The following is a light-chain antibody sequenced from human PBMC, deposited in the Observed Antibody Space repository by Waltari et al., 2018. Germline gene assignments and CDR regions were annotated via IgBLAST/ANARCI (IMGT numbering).Light chain of an antibody. CDR3: QRYNSAPLT. V-gene: IGKV1-27*01. J-gene: IGKJ4*01. CDR2: AAS. CDR1: QGISNS. Sequence: DIQMNQSQSSLSASVGDRVTITCRASQGISNSLAWYQQNPGKVPKLLIYAASTLQSGVPTRFSGSGSGTDFTVTISSLQPEDVATYYCQRYNSAPLTFGGGTKVEIK.